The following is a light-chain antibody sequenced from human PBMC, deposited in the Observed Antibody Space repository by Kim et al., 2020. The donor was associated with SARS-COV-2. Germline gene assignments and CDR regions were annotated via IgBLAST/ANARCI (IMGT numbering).Light chain of an antibody. Sequence: VSPGQTANITCSGEKLGERYVSWYQQKSGQSPVMVIHHDNKRPSGIPERFSGSNSGNTATLTISGTQASDEAAFYCQAWDTTTAIFGGGSQLTVL. V-gene: IGLV3-1*01. CDR2: HDN. CDR3: QAWDTTTAI. CDR1: KLGERY. J-gene: IGLJ2*01.